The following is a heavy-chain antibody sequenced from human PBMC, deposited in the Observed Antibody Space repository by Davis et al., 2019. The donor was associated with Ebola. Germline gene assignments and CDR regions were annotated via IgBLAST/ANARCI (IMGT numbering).Heavy chain of an antibody. CDR3: ARQTTVTTDFDY. CDR1: GYSFTRYW. V-gene: IGHV5-51*01. J-gene: IGHJ4*02. Sequence: GESLKISCKGSGYSFTRYWVGWVCQMPGKGLEWMGIIYPGDSDTRYSPSFQGQVTISADRSISTAYLQWSSLKASDTAMYYCARQTTVTTDFDYWGQGTLVTVSS. CDR2: IYPGDSDT. D-gene: IGHD4-17*01.